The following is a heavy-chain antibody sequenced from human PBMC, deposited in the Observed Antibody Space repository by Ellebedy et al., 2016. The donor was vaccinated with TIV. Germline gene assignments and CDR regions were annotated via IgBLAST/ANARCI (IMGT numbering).Heavy chain of an antibody. D-gene: IGHD6-6*01. J-gene: IGHJ4*02. Sequence: SVKVSXXASGGTFSSYAISWVRQAPGQGLEWMGGIIPIFGTANYAQKFQGRVTITANESTSTAYMELSSLRSEDTAVYYCALKAAPSFDYWGQGTLVTVSS. CDR1: GGTFSSYA. CDR3: ALKAAPSFDY. CDR2: IIPIFGTA. V-gene: IGHV1-69*13.